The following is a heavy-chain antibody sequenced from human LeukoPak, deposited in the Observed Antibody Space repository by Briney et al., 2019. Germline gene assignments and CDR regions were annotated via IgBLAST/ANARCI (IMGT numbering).Heavy chain of an antibody. CDR3: AKLISPYDY. Sequence: PGGSLRLSCAASGFTFSSYEMNWVRQAPGKGLEWVSYISSSGSTIYYADSVKGRFTISRDNSKNTLYLQMNSLRAEDTALYYCAKLISPYDYWGQGTLVLVSS. CDR1: GFTFSSYE. D-gene: IGHD5-24*01. CDR2: ISSSGSTI. J-gene: IGHJ4*02. V-gene: IGHV3-48*03.